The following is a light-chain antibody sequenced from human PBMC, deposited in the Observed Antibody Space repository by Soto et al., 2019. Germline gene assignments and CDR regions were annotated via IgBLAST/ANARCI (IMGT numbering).Light chain of an antibody. V-gene: IGLV2-14*01. CDR1: SSDVGGYNY. J-gene: IGLJ2*01. CDR2: GVT. CDR3: SSYTSSTTLSVV. Sequence: SVLTQPASVSGSPGQSITISCTGTSSDVGGYNYVSWYQQHPGKAPKLMIYGVTNRPSGVSNRFSGSKSGNTASLTISGLQAEDEADYYCSSYTSSTTLSVVFGGGTQLTVL.